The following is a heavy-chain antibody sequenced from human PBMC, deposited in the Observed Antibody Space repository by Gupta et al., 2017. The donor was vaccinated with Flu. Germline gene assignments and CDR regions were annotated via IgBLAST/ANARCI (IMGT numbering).Heavy chain of an antibody. J-gene: IGHJ6*03. Sequence: PGRGLEWASLIYSGGDTYYADSVQGRFTISRDFSENTLSLLMNNLRVEDTAVYYCATRLGSCGDTSCYGYMDVWGSGTAVIVSS. CDR2: IYSGGDT. D-gene: IGHD2-2*01. V-gene: IGHV3-53*01. CDR3: ATRLGSCGDTSCYGYMDV.